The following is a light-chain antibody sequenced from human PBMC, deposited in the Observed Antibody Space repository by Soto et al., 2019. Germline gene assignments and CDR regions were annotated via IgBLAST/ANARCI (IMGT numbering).Light chain of an antibody. CDR3: QQYNSYSRLT. Sequence: DIQMTQSPSTLSASVGDRVTITCRASQSISSWLAWYQQKPGKAPKLLIYDASSLESGVPSRFSGSGSGTEFTLTISSLQPDDFATYYCQQYNSYSRLTFAGGTKVEIK. V-gene: IGKV1-5*01. CDR1: QSISSW. CDR2: DAS. J-gene: IGKJ4*01.